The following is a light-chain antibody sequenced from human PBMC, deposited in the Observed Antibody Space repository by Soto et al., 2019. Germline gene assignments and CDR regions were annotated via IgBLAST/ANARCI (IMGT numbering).Light chain of an antibody. CDR1: QSVSGN. CDR3: QQYNNWLPA. Sequence: EIGMAQSPATLSVSPGERATRACRASQSVSGNLAWYQQKPGQAPRLLIYGASTRATGIPARFSGSGSGTEFTLTISSLQSEDFAVYYCQQYNNWLPAFGQGTKVEIK. CDR2: GAS. V-gene: IGKV3-15*01. J-gene: IGKJ1*01.